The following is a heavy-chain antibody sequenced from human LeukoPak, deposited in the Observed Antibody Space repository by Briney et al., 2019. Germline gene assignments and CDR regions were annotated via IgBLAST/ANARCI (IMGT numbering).Heavy chain of an antibody. CDR2: ISGSGAST. D-gene: IGHD5-18*01. CDR3: ARKNSYGYDYYYMDV. Sequence: PGGSLRLSCAASGFTFSSYAMKWVRQAPGKGLEWVSTISGSGASTYYADSVKGRFAISRDSSQNTVYLQMNSLRAEDTAVYYCARKNSYGYDYYYMDVWGKGTTVTISS. CDR1: GFTFSSYA. V-gene: IGHV3-23*01. J-gene: IGHJ6*03.